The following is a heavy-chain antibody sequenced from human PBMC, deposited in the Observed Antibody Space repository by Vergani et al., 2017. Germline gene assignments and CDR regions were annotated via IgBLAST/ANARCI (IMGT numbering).Heavy chain of an antibody. J-gene: IGHJ4*02. D-gene: IGHD2-2*02. CDR1: GFALNRHA. V-gene: IGHV3-30-3*01. CDR2: ISFDGTNE. Sequence: QVQLVESGGGVFQPGTSLRLSCVVSGFALNRHAMYWVRQAPGKGLEWVVGISFDGTNEYYPDLVKGRFTISRDIDKNTLYLQVRSLRLEDTGVYHCVRVRCLCAGGRCYTEAWDYWGQGTPVTVSS. CDR3: VRVRCLCAGGRCYTEAWDY.